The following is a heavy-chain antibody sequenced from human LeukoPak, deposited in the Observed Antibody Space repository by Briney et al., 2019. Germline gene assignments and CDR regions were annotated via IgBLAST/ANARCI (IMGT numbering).Heavy chain of an antibody. V-gene: IGHV3-33*01. D-gene: IGHD2-2*01. Sequence: PGGSLRLSCAASGFTFSSYGMHWVRQAPGKGLEWVAVIWYDGSNKYYADSVKGRFTISRDNSKNTLYLQMNSLRAEDTAVYYCARVGYCSTTSCYWRAFDCWGQGTLVTVSS. CDR2: IWYDGSNK. CDR1: GFTFSSYG. J-gene: IGHJ4*02. CDR3: ARVGYCSTTSCYWRAFDC.